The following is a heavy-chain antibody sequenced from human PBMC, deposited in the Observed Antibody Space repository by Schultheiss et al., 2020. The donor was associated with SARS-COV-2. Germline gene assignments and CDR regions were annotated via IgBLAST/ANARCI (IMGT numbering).Heavy chain of an antibody. CDR3: ARDPQGLTGMDV. CDR1: GGSFSGYY. J-gene: IGHJ6*02. Sequence: SETLSLTCAVYGGSFSGYYWSWIRQPPGKGLEWIGYIYYSGSTNYNPSLKSRVTISVDTSKNQFSLKLSSVTAADTAVYYCARDPQGLTGMDVWGQGTTVTVSS. CDR2: IYYSGST. V-gene: IGHV4-59*01.